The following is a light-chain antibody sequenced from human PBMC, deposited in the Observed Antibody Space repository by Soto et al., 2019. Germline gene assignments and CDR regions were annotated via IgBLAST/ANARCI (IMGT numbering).Light chain of an antibody. V-gene: IGKV3-11*01. CDR2: GAS. Sequence: EITLTQSPGTLSLSPWERATLSCRASQSVSDYLAWYQQKAGQPPRVLIYGASNRATDIPARFSGSGSGTDFTLTISRLEPEDSAVYYCQQRSKLPRTFGGGTRVEIK. CDR1: QSVSDY. J-gene: IGKJ4*01. CDR3: QQRSKLPRT.